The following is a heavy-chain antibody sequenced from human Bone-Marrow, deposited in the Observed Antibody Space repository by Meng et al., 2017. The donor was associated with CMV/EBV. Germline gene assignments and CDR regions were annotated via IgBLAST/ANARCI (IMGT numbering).Heavy chain of an antibody. CDR1: GYTFTTYG. CDR3: ASAQRWDIWFDP. Sequence: ASVKVSCKASGYTFTTYGITWVRQAPGLGLEWLGWINTYSCYTNYAQKLQGRVTMTTNTSTSTAYMELRSLRSDDTAVYYCASAQRWDIWFDPWGQGTLVTVSS. D-gene: IGHD4-23*01. CDR2: INTYSCYT. J-gene: IGHJ5*02. V-gene: IGHV1-18*01.